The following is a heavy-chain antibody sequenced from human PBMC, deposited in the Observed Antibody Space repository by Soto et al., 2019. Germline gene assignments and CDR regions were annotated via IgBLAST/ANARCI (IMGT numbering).Heavy chain of an antibody. CDR1: GYTFTSYG. CDR3: ARAWFGIDY. Sequence: QVQLVQSGAEVKKPGASVKVSCKASGYTFTSYGISWVRQAPGQGLEWMGWINPYNGNTNYAQKLQGRVTMTTDTSTTPAYMELRSLRAHDTAVYSCARAWFGIDYWCQGTLVTVSS. CDR2: INPYNGNT. V-gene: IGHV1-18*01. D-gene: IGHD3-16*01. J-gene: IGHJ4*02.